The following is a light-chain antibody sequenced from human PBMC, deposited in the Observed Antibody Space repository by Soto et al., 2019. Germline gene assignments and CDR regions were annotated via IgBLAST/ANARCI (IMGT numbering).Light chain of an antibody. CDR3: QQYKTYSWT. V-gene: IGKV1-5*03. J-gene: IGKJ1*01. Sequence: DIQMTQSPSTLSASVGDRVSITCRASQSSDSGLAWYQQKPGKAPVLLIHEASSLEGGVPSRFSGSGSGTDFTLSISSLQPDDFATYYCQQYKTYSWTFGQGTKVAI. CDR2: EAS. CDR1: QSSDSG.